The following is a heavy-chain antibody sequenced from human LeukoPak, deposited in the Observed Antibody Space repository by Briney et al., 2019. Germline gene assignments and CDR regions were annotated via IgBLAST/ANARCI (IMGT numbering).Heavy chain of an antibody. CDR2: VYDIGST. V-gene: IGHV4-59*11. CDR1: GGSIGSHY. D-gene: IGHD3-9*01. CDR3: ARKGYDILTGYAPGAWFDP. Sequence: LETLSLTCTVSGGSIGSHYWTWIRQTPGKGLEWIGYVYDIGSTKYNPSLKSRVTISVDTSKNQFSLKLSSVTAADTAVYYCARKGYDILTGYAPGAWFDPWGQGTLVTVSS. J-gene: IGHJ5*02.